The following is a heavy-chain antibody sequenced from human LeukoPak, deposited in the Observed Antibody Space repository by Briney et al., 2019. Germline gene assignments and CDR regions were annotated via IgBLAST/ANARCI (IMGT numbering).Heavy chain of an antibody. CDR3: AKDIYILTGYYFDY. J-gene: IGHJ4*02. CDR2: ISSSGSTI. V-gene: IGHV3-11*04. D-gene: IGHD3-9*01. Sequence: GGSLRLSCAASGFTFSDHYMSWIRQAPGKGLESVSYISSSGSTIYYADSVKGRFTISRDNAKNSLYLQMNSLRAEDTAVYYCAKDIYILTGYYFDYWGQGTLVTVSS. CDR1: GFTFSDHY.